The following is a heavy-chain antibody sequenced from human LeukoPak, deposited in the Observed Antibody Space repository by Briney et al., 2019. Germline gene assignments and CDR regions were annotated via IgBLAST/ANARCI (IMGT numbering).Heavy chain of an antibody. V-gene: IGHV4-39*01. CDR1: GDSVRNDFYY. J-gene: IGHJ4*02. CDR2: LSHAGNT. CDR3: ARHNAPRRVGFDF. Sequence: SETLSLTCSVSGDSVRNDFYYWGWIRQPAEKGLEWVACLSHAGNTWYNPSLESRLSISVDTSKNQFSLKFSSVTAADTALYWCARHNAPRRVGFDFWGQGILVTVSS. D-gene: IGHD2-2*01.